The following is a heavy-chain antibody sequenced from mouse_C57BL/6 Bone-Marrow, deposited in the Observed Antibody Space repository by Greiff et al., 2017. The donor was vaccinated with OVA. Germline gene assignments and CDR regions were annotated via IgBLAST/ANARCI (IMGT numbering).Heavy chain of an antibody. CDR2: IRNKPNGSTT. J-gene: IGHJ2*01. CDR1: GFTFTNYY. D-gene: IGHD1-1*01. CDR3: ARYKGRVAVDYFDY. Sequence: DVKLQESGGGLVQPGDSLSLSCAASGFTFTNYYMSWVRQPPGKALEWLAFIRNKPNGSTTEYSASVKGRFTISRDNSQSILYLQMNALRAEDSATYYGARYKGRVAVDYFDYWGQGTALTVSS. V-gene: IGHV7-3*01.